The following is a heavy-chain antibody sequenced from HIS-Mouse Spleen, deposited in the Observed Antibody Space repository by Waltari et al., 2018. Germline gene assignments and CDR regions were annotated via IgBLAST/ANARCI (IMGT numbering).Heavy chain of an antibody. Sequence: QLQLQESGPGLVKPSETLSLTCTFSGGSISSSSYYWGWIRQPPGKGLEWIGSIYYSGGTYYNPSVKSRVTISVDTSKNQFSLKLSSVTAADTAVYYCAREIPYSSSWYDWYFDLWGRGTLVTVSS. CDR1: GGSISSSSYY. CDR2: IYYSGGT. V-gene: IGHV4-39*07. D-gene: IGHD6-13*01. J-gene: IGHJ2*01. CDR3: AREIPYSSSWYDWYFDL.